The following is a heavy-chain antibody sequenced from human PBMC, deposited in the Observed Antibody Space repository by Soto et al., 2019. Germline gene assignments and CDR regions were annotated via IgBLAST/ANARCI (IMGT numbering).Heavy chain of an antibody. CDR1: GGTFSSYT. Sequence: GASVKVSCKASGGTFSSYTISWVRQAPGQGLEWMGRIIPILGIANYAQKFQGRVTITADKSTSTAYMELSSLRSEDTAVYYCARGSLTGYPLNGYWGQGTLVTVSS. J-gene: IGHJ4*02. CDR2: IIPILGIA. D-gene: IGHD3-9*01. V-gene: IGHV1-69*02. CDR3: ARGSLTGYPLNGY.